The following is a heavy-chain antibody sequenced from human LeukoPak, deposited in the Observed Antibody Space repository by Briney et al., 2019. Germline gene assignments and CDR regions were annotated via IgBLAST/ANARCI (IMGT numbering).Heavy chain of an antibody. V-gene: IGHV4-4*07. CDR2: IYTSGST. Sequence: SETLSLTCTVSGGSISSYYWSWIRQPAGKGLEWIGRIYTSGSTNYNPSLKSRVTMSVDTSKNQFSLKLSSVTAADTAVYYCARAEGDILTGTGYYYGMDVWGQGTLVTVSS. J-gene: IGHJ6*02. CDR1: GGSISSYY. CDR3: ARAEGDILTGTGYYYGMDV. D-gene: IGHD3-9*01.